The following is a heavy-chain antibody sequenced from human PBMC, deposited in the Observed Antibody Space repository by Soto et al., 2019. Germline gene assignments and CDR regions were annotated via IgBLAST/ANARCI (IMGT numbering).Heavy chain of an antibody. Sequence: PGGSLRLSCAASGFTFSSYDMHWVRQATGKGLEWVSAIGTAGDTYYPGSVKGRFTISRENAKNSLYLQMNSLRAGDTAVYYCARVHRGYDLDYYYYYKDVWGKGKMVTVSS. J-gene: IGHJ6*03. CDR3: ARVHRGYDLDYYYYYKDV. V-gene: IGHV3-13*01. CDR1: GFTFSSYD. D-gene: IGHD5-12*01. CDR2: IGTAGDT.